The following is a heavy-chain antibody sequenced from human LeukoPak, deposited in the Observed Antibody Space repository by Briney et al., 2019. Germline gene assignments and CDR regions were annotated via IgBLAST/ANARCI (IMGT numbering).Heavy chain of an antibody. J-gene: IGHJ6*02. V-gene: IGHV1-69*04. D-gene: IGHD3-10*01. CDR3: ARVGITMVRGVPHYYYYYGMDV. CDR1: GGTFSSYA. CDR2: IIPILGIA. Sequence: ASVKVSCTASGGTFSSYAISWVRQAPGQGPEWMGRIIPILGIANYAQRFQGRVTITADKSTSTAYMELSSLRSEDTAVYYCARVGITMVRGVPHYYYYYGMDVWGQGTTVTVSS.